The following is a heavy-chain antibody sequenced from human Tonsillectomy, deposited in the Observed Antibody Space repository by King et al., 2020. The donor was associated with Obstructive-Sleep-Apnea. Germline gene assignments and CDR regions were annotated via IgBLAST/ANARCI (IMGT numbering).Heavy chain of an antibody. D-gene: IGHD3-22*01. CDR1: GFTFSNYG. Sequence: VQLVESGGGVVQPGRSLRLSCAASGFTFSNYGMHWVRQAPGKGLEWVAVISYDGTNKYYADSVKGRFTISRDNSKNTLYLQMNSLRAEDTAVYYCAKVWADSSGHYYGSRFDYWGQGTLVTVSS. CDR3: AKVWADSSGHYYGSRFDY. J-gene: IGHJ4*02. CDR2: ISYDGTNK. V-gene: IGHV3-30*18.